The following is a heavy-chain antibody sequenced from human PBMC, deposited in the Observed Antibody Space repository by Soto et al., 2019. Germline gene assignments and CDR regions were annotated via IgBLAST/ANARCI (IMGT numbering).Heavy chain of an antibody. CDR2: INQDGSDQ. D-gene: IGHD2-8*01. V-gene: IGHV3-7*01. CDR1: GFTFSSHW. J-gene: IGHJ5*02. CDR3: ATSMRHPLNP. Sequence: EVQVVESGGGLVQPGGSLRLSCAASGFTFSSHWMTWVRQVPGKGLEWVANINQDGSDQYYVDSVKGRFTISRDNAKHSLCLHMNSLRVEDTAVYYCATSMRHPLNPWGQGTLVTVSS.